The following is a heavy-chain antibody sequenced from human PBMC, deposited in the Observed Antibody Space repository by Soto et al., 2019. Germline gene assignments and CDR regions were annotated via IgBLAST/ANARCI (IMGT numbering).Heavy chain of an antibody. V-gene: IGHV1-3*01. CDR1: GYTFTSYA. CDR3: ARDKSSSWYWFDP. J-gene: IGHJ5*02. D-gene: IGHD6-13*01. CDR2: INAGNGNT. Sequence: GASVKVSCKASGYTFTSYAMHWVRQAPGQRLERMGWINAGNGNTKYSQKFQGRVTITRDTSASTAYMELSSLRSEDTAVYYCARDKSSSWYWFDPWGQGTLVTVSS.